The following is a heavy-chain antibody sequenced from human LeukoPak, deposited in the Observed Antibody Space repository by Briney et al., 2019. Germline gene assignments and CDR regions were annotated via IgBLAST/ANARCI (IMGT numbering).Heavy chain of an antibody. J-gene: IGHJ4*02. D-gene: IGHD1-1*01. CDR3: ARHDGSGPFDY. CDR1: GYSFDSQW. Sequence: GESLKISCKGSGYSFDSQWIGWVCQMSGKGLEWMGIIYPGDSDTKYSPSFEGQVTMSADKSISTAYLQWRSLKASDTAIYYCARHDGSGPFDYWGQGTLVTVSS. V-gene: IGHV5-51*01. CDR2: IYPGDSDT.